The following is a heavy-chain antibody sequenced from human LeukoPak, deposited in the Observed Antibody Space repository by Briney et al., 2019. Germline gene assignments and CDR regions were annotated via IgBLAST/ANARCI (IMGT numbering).Heavy chain of an antibody. CDR1: GFTFSTHW. D-gene: IGHD5-12*01. CDR2: IKEDGSAK. V-gene: IGHV3-7*03. Sequence: GGSLRLSCVASGFTFSTHWMSWVRQVPGKGLEWVANIKEDGSAKYYVDSVKGRFTISRDNAKKSLYLQMNSLRAEDTAVYYCAKGPKRGYSGYDSGSSWFDPWGQGTLVTVSS. CDR3: AKGPKRGYSGYDSGSSWFDP. J-gene: IGHJ5*02.